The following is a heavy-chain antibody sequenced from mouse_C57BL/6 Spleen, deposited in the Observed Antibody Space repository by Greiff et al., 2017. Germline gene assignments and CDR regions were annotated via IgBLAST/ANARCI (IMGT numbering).Heavy chain of an antibody. CDR2: IDPSDSYT. CDR1: GYTFTSYW. V-gene: IGHV1-50*01. Sequence: QVQLQQPGAELVKPGASVKLSCKASGYTFTSYWMQWVKQRPGQGLEWIGEIDPSDSYTNYNQKFKGKATLTVDTSSSTAYMQLSSLTSEDSAVYYCARYTSFDYWGQGTTRTVSS. J-gene: IGHJ2*01. CDR3: ARYTSFDY.